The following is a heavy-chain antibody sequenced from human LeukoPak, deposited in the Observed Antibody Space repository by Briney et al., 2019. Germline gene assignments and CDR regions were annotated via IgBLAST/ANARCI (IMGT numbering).Heavy chain of an antibody. V-gene: IGHV4-61*01. CDR2: VSYSAYT. CDR3: ACWVRGRNPRLDC. J-gene: IGHJ4*02. CDR1: GGSVSGDSLY. D-gene: IGHD3-10*01. Sequence: KPSETLSLTCTASGGSVSGDSLYWSWIRQSPGKGLEWIGYVSYSAYTHYNPSLESRVTISIDTSKNQFSLYLSSVTTADTAVYYCACWVRGRNPRLDCWGQGTLVTVSS.